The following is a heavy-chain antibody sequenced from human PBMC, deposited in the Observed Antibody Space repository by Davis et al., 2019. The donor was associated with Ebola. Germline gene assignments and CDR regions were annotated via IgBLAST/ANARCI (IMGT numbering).Heavy chain of an antibody. CDR2: IYHSGST. D-gene: IGHD5-18*01. Sequence: PSETLSLTCAVSGGSISSSNWWRWVRQPPGKGLEWIGEIYHSGSTNYNPSLKSRVTISVDKSKNQFSLKLSSVTAADTAVYYCASKNVDTAMVMGWFDPWGQGTLVTVSS. CDR3: ASKNVDTAMVMGWFDP. V-gene: IGHV4-4*02. CDR1: GGSISSSNW. J-gene: IGHJ5*02.